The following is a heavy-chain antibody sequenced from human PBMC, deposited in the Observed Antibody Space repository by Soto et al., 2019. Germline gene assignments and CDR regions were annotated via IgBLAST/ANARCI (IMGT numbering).Heavy chain of an antibody. CDR3: TTRGHGVIAAAKYYFDY. CDR1: GFTFSNAW. V-gene: IGHV3-15*01. D-gene: IGHD6-13*01. Sequence: GGSLRLSCAASGFTFSNAWMSWVRQAPGKGLEWVGRIKSKTDGGTTDYAAPVKGRFTISRDDSKNTLYLQMNSLKTEDTAVYYCTTRGHGVIAAAKYYFDYWGQGTLVTVSS. J-gene: IGHJ4*02. CDR2: IKSKTDGGTT.